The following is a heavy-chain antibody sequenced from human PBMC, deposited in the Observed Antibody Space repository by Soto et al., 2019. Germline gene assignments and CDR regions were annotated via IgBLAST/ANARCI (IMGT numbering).Heavy chain of an antibody. V-gene: IGHV1-18*01. CDR2: ISAYNGNT. D-gene: IGHD6-6*01. CDR1: GYTFTSYG. J-gene: IGHJ3*02. CDR3: ARSYSSSSEDAFDI. Sequence: ASVTVSCTAPGYTFTSYGISWVRQAPGQGLEWMGWISAYNGNTNYAQKLQGRVTMTTDTSTSTAYMELRSLRSDDTAVYYCARSYSSSSEDAFDIWGQGTMVTVSS.